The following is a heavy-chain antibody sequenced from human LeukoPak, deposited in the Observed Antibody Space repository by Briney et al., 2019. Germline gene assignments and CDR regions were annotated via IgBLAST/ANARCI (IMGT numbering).Heavy chain of an antibody. CDR3: ARDRELTGYAFDI. J-gene: IGHJ3*02. V-gene: IGHV3-64*01. D-gene: IGHD7-27*01. CDR2: IRDDAVTT. Sequence: PGGSLSLSCAVSGFTFSSYVMHWVRQAPGKGLEYVSAIRDDAVTTYYANSVKGRFTISRDNSKNTLYLQMGSLRAEDMAVYYCARDRELTGYAFDIWGQGTMVTVSS. CDR1: GFTFSSYV.